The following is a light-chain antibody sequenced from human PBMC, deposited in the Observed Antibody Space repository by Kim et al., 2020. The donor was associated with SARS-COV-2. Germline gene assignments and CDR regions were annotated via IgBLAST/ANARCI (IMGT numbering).Light chain of an antibody. V-gene: IGKV3-15*01. CDR1: QSVSSN. Sequence: EIVMTQSPVTLSVSPGERATLSCRASQSVSSNLAWYQQKPGQAPGLLVYAASTRATDIPARFSGSGSGTEFTLTISSLQSEDVAIYYCQQYTNWPQTFGQGTKVDIK. CDR3: QQYTNWPQT. J-gene: IGKJ1*01. CDR2: AAS.